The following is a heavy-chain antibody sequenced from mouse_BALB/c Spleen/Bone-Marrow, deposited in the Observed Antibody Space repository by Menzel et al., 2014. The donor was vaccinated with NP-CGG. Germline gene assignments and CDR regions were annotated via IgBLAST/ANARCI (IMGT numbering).Heavy chain of an antibody. CDR1: TGYW. Sequence: TGYWMHWVKQRPGQGLEWIGEINPSNGRTNYNEKFKSMATLTVDTSSSTAYVDLSSLTSEDSAVYYCARSGFDYWGQGTTLTVSS. V-gene: IGHV1S81*02. CDR2: INPSNGRT. CDR3: ARSGFDY. D-gene: IGHD4-1*01. J-gene: IGHJ2*01.